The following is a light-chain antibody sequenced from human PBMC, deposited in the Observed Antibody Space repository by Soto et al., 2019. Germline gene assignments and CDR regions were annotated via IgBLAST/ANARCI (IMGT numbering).Light chain of an antibody. V-gene: IGLV2-14*03. CDR3: SSYTTSSTVV. J-gene: IGLJ1*01. CDR1: SSDVGGYNF. Sequence: QSALTQPASVFGSPGQSITISCTGTSSDVGGYNFVSWYQQHPGKAPKLMIYEDSNRPSGVSNRFSGSKSGNTASLTISGLQPEDEADYYCSSYTTSSTVVFGTGTKVTVL. CDR2: EDS.